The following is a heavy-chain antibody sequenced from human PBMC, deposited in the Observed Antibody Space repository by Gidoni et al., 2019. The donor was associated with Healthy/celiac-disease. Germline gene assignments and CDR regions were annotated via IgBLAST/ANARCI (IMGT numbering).Heavy chain of an antibody. CDR1: ACTFSSYA. V-gene: IGHV1-69*01. CDR3: ARGYGGDYSNRPLSY. D-gene: IGHD4-17*01. CDR2: IIPIFGSA. J-gene: IGHJ4*02. Sequence: VQLVQPGSEVKKPGSSVKSSRKASACTFSSYATSWVRQAPGQGLEWMGGIIPIFGSAYYAQNVQGGVTITADESTRTAYMVLSSLRSEDTAVYYCARGYGGDYSNRPLSYWGQGTLVTVSS.